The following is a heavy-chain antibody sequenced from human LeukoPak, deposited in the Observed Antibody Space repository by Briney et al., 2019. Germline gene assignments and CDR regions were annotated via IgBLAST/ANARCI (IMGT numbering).Heavy chain of an antibody. D-gene: IGHD3-10*01. CDR3: AGAGGVRGVIGYYGMDV. CDR1: GFTFSSYS. CDR2: ISSSSSTI. V-gene: IGHV3-48*04. J-gene: IGHJ6*02. Sequence: PGGSLRLSCAASGFTFSSYSMNWVRQAPGKGLEWVSYISSSSSTIYYADSVKGRFTISRDNAKNSLYLQMNSLRAEDTAVYYCAGAGGVRGVIGYYGMDVWGQGTTVTVSS.